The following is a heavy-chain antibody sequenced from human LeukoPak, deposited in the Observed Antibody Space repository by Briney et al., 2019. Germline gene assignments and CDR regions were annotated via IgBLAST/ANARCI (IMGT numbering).Heavy chain of an antibody. Sequence: GESLKTSCKVSGYGFTNYWIVWVRQMPGKGLEWMGIIYPGDSRTRYSPSFQGQVTISADKSIRTAYLQWSSLKASDTALYYCARFGSPSLQTPHFDYWGQGTLVTVSS. V-gene: IGHV5-51*01. CDR2: IYPGDSRT. CDR3: ARFGSPSLQTPHFDY. D-gene: IGHD3-16*01. J-gene: IGHJ4*02. CDR1: GYGFTNYW.